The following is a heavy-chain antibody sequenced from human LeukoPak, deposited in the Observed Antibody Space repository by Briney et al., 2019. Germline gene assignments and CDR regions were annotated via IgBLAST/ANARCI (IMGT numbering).Heavy chain of an antibody. V-gene: IGHV3-53*01. D-gene: IGHD6-13*01. CDR1: GFTVSSNY. Sequence: GGSLRLSCAASGFTVSSNYMSWVRQAPGKGLEWVSVIYSGGSTYYADSVKGRFTISRDNSKNTLYLQMNSLRAEDTAVYYCARDLDGAAAEYYFDYWGQGTLVTVSS. J-gene: IGHJ4*02. CDR2: IYSGGST. CDR3: ARDLDGAAAEYYFDY.